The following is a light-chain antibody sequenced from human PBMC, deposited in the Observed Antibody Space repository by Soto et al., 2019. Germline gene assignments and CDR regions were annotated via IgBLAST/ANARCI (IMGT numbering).Light chain of an antibody. CDR1: SSDVGGYNY. Sequence: QSALAQPASVSGSPGQSITISCTGASSDVGGYNYVSWYQQHPGKAPKLMIYEVNNRPSGVSNRFSGSKSGNTASLTISGLHADDEADYYCSSYTSSSTLVFGTGTKVTVL. CDR3: SSYTSSSTLV. CDR2: EVN. J-gene: IGLJ1*01. V-gene: IGLV2-14*01.